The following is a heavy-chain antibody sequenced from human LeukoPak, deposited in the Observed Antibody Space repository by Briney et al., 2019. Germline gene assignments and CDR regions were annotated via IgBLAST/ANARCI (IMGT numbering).Heavy chain of an antibody. CDR1: GFTFSSYA. J-gene: IGHJ5*02. CDR2: ISGSGGST. Sequence: GGSLRLSCAASGFTFSSYAMSWVRQAPGKGLEWVSAISGSGGSTYYADSVKGRFTISRDNSKNTLYLQMNSLRAEDTAVHYCAKDRSAPVRGANQGENWFDPWGQGTLVTVSS. D-gene: IGHD3-10*02. CDR3: AKDRSAPVRGANQGENWFDP. V-gene: IGHV3-23*01.